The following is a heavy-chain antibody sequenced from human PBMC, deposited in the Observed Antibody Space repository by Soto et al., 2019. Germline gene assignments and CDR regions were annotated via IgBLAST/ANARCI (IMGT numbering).Heavy chain of an antibody. D-gene: IGHD6-19*01. CDR2: LAFDVTDK. J-gene: IGHJ4*02. Sequence: QVQLVESGGGVVQPGRSLRLSCAGSGVTYSSYGMHWVHQAPGKGLEWVAVLAFDVTDKYYADSVKGRFIISRDNSKNTLSLQMHSLRAEDTAVYYCAKYGGSSGWFPFDSWGQGTLVTVSS. CDR1: GVTYSSYG. CDR3: AKYGGSSGWFPFDS. V-gene: IGHV3-30*18.